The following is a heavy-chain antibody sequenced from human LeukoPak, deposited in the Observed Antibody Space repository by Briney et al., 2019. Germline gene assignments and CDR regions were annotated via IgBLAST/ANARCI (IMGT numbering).Heavy chain of an antibody. Sequence: ASVKVSCKASGGTFSNYAISWVRQAPGQGLEWMGWISAYNGNTNYAQKLQGRVTMTTDTSTSTAYMELRSLRSDDTAVYYCARDGAPIAAALTWFDPWGQGTLVTVSS. D-gene: IGHD6-13*01. CDR1: GGTFSNYA. CDR2: ISAYNGNT. J-gene: IGHJ5*02. V-gene: IGHV1-18*01. CDR3: ARDGAPIAAALTWFDP.